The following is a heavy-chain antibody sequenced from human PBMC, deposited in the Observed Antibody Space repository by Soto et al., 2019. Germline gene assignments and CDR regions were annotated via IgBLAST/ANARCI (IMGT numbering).Heavy chain of an antibody. V-gene: IGHV1-69*01. CDR1: GGSFSSYP. CDR2: IIPIFGTA. Sequence: ASVHVYCKASGGSFSSYPIGWVRKAPGQGLEWMGGIIPIFGTANYAQKFQGRVTITADESTSTAYMELSSLRSEDTAVYYCAKESDTAMVYHYWGQGTLVTVSS. CDR3: AKESDTAMVYHY. D-gene: IGHD5-18*01. J-gene: IGHJ4*02.